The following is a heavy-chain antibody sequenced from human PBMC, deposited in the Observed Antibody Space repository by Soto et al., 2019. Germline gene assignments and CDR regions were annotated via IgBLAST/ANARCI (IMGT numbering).Heavy chain of an antibody. CDR1: GGSISSSSYY. J-gene: IGHJ6*02. V-gene: IGHV4-39*01. CDR2: IYYSGST. Sequence: SETLSLTCTVSGGSISSSSYYWGWIRQPPGKGLEWIGSIYYSGSTYYNPSLKSRVTISVDTSKNQFSLKLSSVTAADTAVCYCARHGTSTVTIYGMDVWGQGTTVTVSS. CDR3: ARHGTSTVTIYGMDV. D-gene: IGHD4-4*01.